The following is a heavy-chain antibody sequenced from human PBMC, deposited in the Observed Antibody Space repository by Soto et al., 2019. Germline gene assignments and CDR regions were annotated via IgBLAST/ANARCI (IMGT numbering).Heavy chain of an antibody. V-gene: IGHV4-31*03. Sequence: QVQLQESGPGLVEPSQTLSLTCTVSGGSISGEGYYWSWIRQYSGRGLECIGYIHYSGSTYSNPSPKSRVPISVDTAKTQFFLTLTPVTAADTAVYYCARAWTATAGWANWFDRWGQGTLVTVSS. J-gene: IGHJ5*02. D-gene: IGHD6-13*01. CDR1: GGSISGEGYY. CDR3: ARAWTATAGWANWFDR. CDR2: IHYSGST.